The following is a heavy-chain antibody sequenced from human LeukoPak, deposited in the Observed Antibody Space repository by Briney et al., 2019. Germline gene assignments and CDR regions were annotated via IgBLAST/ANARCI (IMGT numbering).Heavy chain of an antibody. J-gene: IGHJ4*02. Sequence: GASVKVSCKASGGTFSSYAISWVRQARGQGLEWMGGIIPIFGTANYAQKFQGRVTITTDESTSTAYMELSSLRSEDTAVSYCARDPLPLYSSSWYYFDYWGQGILVTVSS. CDR3: ARDPLPLYSSSWYYFDY. V-gene: IGHV1-69*05. CDR1: GGTFSSYA. D-gene: IGHD6-13*01. CDR2: IIPIFGTA.